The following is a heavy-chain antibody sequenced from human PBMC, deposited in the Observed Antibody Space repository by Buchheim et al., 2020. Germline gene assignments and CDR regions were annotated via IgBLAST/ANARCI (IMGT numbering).Heavy chain of an antibody. CDR2: ISSSSSTI. CDR3: ARDRPHTVVTVNFDY. V-gene: IGHV3-48*04. Sequence: EVQLVESGGGLVQPGGSLRLSCAASGFTFSSYSMNWVRQAPGKGLEWVSYISSSSSTIYYADSVKGRFTISRDNAKNSLYLQMNSLRAEDTAVYYCARDRPHTVVTVNFDYWGQGTL. J-gene: IGHJ4*02. D-gene: IGHD4-11*01. CDR1: GFTFSSYS.